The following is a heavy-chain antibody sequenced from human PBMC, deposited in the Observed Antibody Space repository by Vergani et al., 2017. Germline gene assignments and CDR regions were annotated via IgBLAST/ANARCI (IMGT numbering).Heavy chain of an antibody. CDR2: INHSGST. V-gene: IGHV4-34*01. D-gene: IGHD4-23*01. CDR1: GGSFSGYY. CDR3: ARFYGGNSFNWFDP. Sequence: QVQLQQWGAGLLKPSETLSLTCAVYGGSFSGYYWSWIRQPPGKGLEWIGEINHSGSTNYNPSLKSRITISVDTSKNQFSLNLISVTAADTAVYYRARFYGGNSFNWFDPWGQGTLVTVSS. J-gene: IGHJ5*02.